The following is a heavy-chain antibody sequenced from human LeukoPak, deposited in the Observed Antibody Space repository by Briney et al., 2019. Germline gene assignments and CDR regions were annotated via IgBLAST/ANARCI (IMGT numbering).Heavy chain of an antibody. Sequence: PSETLSLTCTDSGGSISSYYWSWIRQPPGKGLEWIGYIYTSGSTNYNPSLKSRVTISVDTSKNQFSLKLSSVTAADTAVYYRARLDVGYWGQGTLVTVSS. CDR3: ARLDVGY. CDR2: IYTSGST. CDR1: GGSISSYY. V-gene: IGHV4-4*09. J-gene: IGHJ4*02.